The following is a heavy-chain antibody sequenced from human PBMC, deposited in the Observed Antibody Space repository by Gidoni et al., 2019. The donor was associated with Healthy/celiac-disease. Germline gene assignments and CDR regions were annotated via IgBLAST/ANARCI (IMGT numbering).Heavy chain of an antibody. CDR2: IRSKTNSYAT. J-gene: IGHJ4*02. Sequence: EVQLVESGGGLVQPGGSLKLSCAASGFPFSGSAMHWVRQDSGKGLEWVGRIRSKTNSYATAYAASVKGRFTISRDDSKNTAYLQMNSLKTEDTAVYYCTRWQLGPDYWGQGTLVTVSS. D-gene: IGHD6-6*01. CDR1: GFPFSGSA. CDR3: TRWQLGPDY. V-gene: IGHV3-73*02.